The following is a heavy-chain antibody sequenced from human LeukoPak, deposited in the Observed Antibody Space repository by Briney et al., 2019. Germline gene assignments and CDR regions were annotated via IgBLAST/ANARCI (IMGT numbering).Heavy chain of an antibody. CDR2: ISSSSSTI. CDR3: ARAEYDSSGYYFDY. Sequence: GGSLRLSCAASGFTFSSYSMNWVRQAPGEGLEWVSYISSSSSTIYYADSVKGRFTISRDNAKNSLYLQMNSLRAEDTAVYYCARAEYDSSGYYFDYWGQGTLVTVSS. J-gene: IGHJ4*02. D-gene: IGHD3-22*01. V-gene: IGHV3-48*04. CDR1: GFTFSSYS.